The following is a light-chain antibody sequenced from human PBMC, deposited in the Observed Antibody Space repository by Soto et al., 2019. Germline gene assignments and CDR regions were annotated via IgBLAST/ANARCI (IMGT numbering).Light chain of an antibody. CDR3: QQYGSSHRT. V-gene: IGKV3-20*01. CDR1: QSVSSSY. CDR2: GAS. J-gene: IGKJ1*01. Sequence: EIVLTQSPGTLSLSPGERATLSCRASQSVSSSYLAWYQQKPGQAPGLLIYGASSRATGIPDRFSGSGSGTDFTLTISRLEPEDFAVYYCQQYGSSHRTFGQGTKVEIK.